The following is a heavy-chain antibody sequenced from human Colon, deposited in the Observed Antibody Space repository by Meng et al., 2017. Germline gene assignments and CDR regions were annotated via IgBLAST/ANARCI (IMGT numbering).Heavy chain of an antibody. CDR2: ISSGGDST. Sequence: EVQLLESGGGWVQPGGSMRLSCAASGLTFSTSAMSWVRQAPGKGLECISIISSGGDSTYYADSVKGRFTISRDNSKNTLFLQMNSLRSEDSAVYYCARASGSGFWGQGTLVTVSS. CDR1: GLTFSTSA. J-gene: IGHJ4*02. V-gene: IGHV3-23*01. D-gene: IGHD3-22*01. CDR3: ARASGSGF.